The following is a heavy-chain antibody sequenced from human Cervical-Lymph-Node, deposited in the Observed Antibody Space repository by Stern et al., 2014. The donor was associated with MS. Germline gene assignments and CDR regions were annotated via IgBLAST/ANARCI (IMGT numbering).Heavy chain of an antibody. Sequence: VQLVESGGGVVQPGRSLRLSCAASGFTFSSYGLHWVRQAPGKGLEWVAVLSYDGSNKDYGYSVKGRFTISRDNSKNTVYLQINSLRAEDTAVYYCAKDTSPREYFYYGMDVWGQGTTVTVSS. CDR3: AKDTSPREYFYYGMDV. CDR2: LSYDGSNK. CDR1: GFTFSSYG. V-gene: IGHV3-30*18. J-gene: IGHJ6*02. D-gene: IGHD3-16*01.